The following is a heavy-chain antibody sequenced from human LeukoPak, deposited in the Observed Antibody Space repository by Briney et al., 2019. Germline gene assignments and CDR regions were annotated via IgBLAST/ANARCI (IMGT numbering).Heavy chain of an antibody. V-gene: IGHV6-1*01. CDR2: TYYRSKWYN. D-gene: IGHD6-13*01. CDR1: VDSVSSNSAA. CDR3: ARGSISPKYYFDY. J-gene: IGHJ4*02. Sequence: SQTLSLTCAISVDSVSSNSAAWSWIRQSPSRGLEWLGRTYYRSKWYNDYAVSVKSRISINPDTSKNQFSLQLNSVTPEDTAVYYCARGSISPKYYFDYWGQGTLVTVSS.